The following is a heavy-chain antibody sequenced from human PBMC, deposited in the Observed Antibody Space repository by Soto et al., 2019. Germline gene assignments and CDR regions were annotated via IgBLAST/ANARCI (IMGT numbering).Heavy chain of an antibody. CDR2: ISYDGSNK. D-gene: IGHD3-10*01. V-gene: IGHV3-30-3*01. J-gene: IGHJ6*02. Sequence: PGGSLRLSCAASGFTFSSYAMQWVRQAPGKGLEWVAVISYDGSNKYYADSVKGRFTISRDNSKNTLYLQMNSLRAEDTAVYYCARAMVRGVIRYYYYGMDVWGQGTTVTVSS. CDR3: ARAMVRGVIRYYYYGMDV. CDR1: GFTFSSYA.